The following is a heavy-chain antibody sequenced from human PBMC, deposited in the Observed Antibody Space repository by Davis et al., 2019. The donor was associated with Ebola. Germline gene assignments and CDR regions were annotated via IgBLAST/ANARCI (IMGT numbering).Heavy chain of an antibody. J-gene: IGHJ4*02. CDR2: MYTSGST. CDR3: ANTLHWLAFES. D-gene: IGHD6-19*01. Sequence: SETLSLTCTVSGGSISSYYWSWIRQPAGKGLEWIGRMYTSGSTNQNPSLKSRVTMSVDTSTSHFSLQLRSVTAADTAVYYCANTLHWLAFESWGQGVLVTVSS. V-gene: IGHV4-4*07. CDR1: GGSISSYY.